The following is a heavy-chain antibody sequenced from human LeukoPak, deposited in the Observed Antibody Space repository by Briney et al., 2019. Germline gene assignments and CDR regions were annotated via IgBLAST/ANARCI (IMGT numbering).Heavy chain of an antibody. D-gene: IGHD1-1*01. CDR3: ARDRGTWNDDGFDY. V-gene: IGHV4-4*07. CDR1: GFTFSSYE. Sequence: LRLSCAASGFTFSSYEMNWVRQAPGKGLEWIGRIYISGSTNYNPSLKSRVTMSVDTSKNQFSLKLSSVTAADTAVYYCARDRGTWNDDGFDYWGQGTLVTVSS. J-gene: IGHJ4*02. CDR2: IYISGST.